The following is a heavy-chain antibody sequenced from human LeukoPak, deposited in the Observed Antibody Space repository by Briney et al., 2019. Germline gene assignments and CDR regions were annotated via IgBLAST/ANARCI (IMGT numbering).Heavy chain of an antibody. CDR1: GFTVSSNY. CDR3: ARFDFGTRRYYYDSSGYFDY. V-gene: IGHV3-53*01. D-gene: IGHD3-22*01. Sequence: GGSLRLSCAASGFTVSSNYMSWVRQAPGKGLEWVSVIYSGGSTYYADSVKGRFTISRDNSKNTLYLQMNSLRAEDTAVYYCARFDFGTRRYYYDSSGYFDYWGQGTLVTVSS. CDR2: IYSGGST. J-gene: IGHJ4*02.